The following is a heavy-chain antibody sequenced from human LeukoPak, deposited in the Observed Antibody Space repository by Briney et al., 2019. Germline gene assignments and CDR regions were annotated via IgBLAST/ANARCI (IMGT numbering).Heavy chain of an antibody. CDR2: IYNGRNT. Sequence: PSETLSLTCSASGASTSSRYWSWIRQSPGRTLEWIGHIYNGRNTKYNPSLTSRATISVDTSKNQFSLRMTSVTAADTAIYYCAQTTGWPGSDFWGPGALVTVSS. CDR1: GASTSSRY. J-gene: IGHJ4*02. CDR3: AQTTGWPGSDF. V-gene: IGHV4-59*08. D-gene: IGHD6-19*01.